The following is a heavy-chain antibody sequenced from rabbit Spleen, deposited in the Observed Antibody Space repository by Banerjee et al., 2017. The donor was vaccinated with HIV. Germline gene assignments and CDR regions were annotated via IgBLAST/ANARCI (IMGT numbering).Heavy chain of an antibody. CDR1: GFDFSNYG. D-gene: IGHD8-1*01. CDR2: IDVTKTGRT. Sequence: QEQLVESGGGLVQPGGSLKLSCKASGFDFSNYGVTWVRQAPGKGLEWIACIDVTKTGRTYFATWAKGRFTISKPSSTTVTLQMTSLTAADTATYFCARDTGSSFSSYGMDLWGQGTLVTVS. CDR3: ARDTGSSFSSYGMDL. V-gene: IGHV1S45*01. J-gene: IGHJ6*01.